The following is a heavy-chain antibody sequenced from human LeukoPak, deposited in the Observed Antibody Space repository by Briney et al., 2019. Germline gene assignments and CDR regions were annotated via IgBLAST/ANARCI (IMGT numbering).Heavy chain of an antibody. Sequence: GGSLRLSCAASGFTFSSYGMRWVRQAPGKGLEWVAVISYDGSNKYYADSVKGRFTISRDNSKNTLYLQMNSLRAEDTAVYYCAKGVSQLGYSSQDYWGQGTLVTVSS. CDR1: GFTFSSYG. CDR3: AKGVSQLGYSSQDY. J-gene: IGHJ4*02. V-gene: IGHV3-30*18. CDR2: ISYDGSNK. D-gene: IGHD5-18*01.